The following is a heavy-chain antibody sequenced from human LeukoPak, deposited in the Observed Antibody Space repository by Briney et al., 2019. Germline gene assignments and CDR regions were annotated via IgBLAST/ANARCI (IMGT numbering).Heavy chain of an antibody. CDR3: ARNEGSGYSAPDAFDI. D-gene: IGHD3-22*01. CDR1: GGSISSYY. V-gene: IGHV4-59*01. CDR2: IYYSGST. J-gene: IGHJ3*02. Sequence: ETLSLTCTVSGGSISSYYWSWIRQPPGKGLEWIGYIYYSGSTNYNPSLKSRVTISVDTSKNQFSLKLSSVTAADTAVYYCARNEGSGYSAPDAFDIWGQGTMVTVSS.